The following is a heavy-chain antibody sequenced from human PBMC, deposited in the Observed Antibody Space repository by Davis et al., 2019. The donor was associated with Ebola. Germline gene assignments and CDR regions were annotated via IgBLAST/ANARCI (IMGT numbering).Heavy chain of an antibody. J-gene: IGHJ5*02. CDR1: GFNFSHYA. CDR2: ISGSGKTT. Sequence: GGSLRLSFAVSGFNFSHYAMSWVRQAPGKGLEWVACISGSGKTTYYADSVEGRFNISRDNSKNTLSLQMNSVRGEDSAVYYCAKDKGFWVPPDWFGPWGQGVQVTVSS. D-gene: IGHD3-16*01. V-gene: IGHV3-23*01. CDR3: AKDKGFWVPPDWFGP.